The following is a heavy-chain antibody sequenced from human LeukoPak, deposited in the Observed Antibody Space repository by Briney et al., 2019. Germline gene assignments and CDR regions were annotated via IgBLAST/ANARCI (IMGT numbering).Heavy chain of an antibody. Sequence: SETLSLTCTVSGGSISSGGYYWSWIRQHPGKGLEWIGYIYYSGSTYYNPSLKSRVTISVDTSKNQFSLKLSSVTAADTAVYYCARGGYCSSTSCYSAWFDPWGQGTLVTVSS. CDR1: GGSISSGGYY. J-gene: IGHJ5*02. CDR3: ARGGYCSSTSCYSAWFDP. CDR2: IYYSGST. V-gene: IGHV4-31*03. D-gene: IGHD2-2*02.